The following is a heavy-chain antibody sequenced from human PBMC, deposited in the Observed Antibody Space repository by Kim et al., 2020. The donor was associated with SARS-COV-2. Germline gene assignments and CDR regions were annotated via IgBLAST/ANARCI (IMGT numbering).Heavy chain of an antibody. J-gene: IGHJ4*02. CDR1: GFIFSSYG. CDR3: AKNYDFWSGYFI. Sequence: GGSLRLSCAASGFIFSSYGMHWVRQAPGKGLEWVAVISYDGSNKYYADSVKGRFTISRDNSKNTLYLQMNSLRAEDTAVYYCAKNYDFWSGYFIWGQGTLVTVSS. D-gene: IGHD3-3*01. CDR2: ISYDGSNK. V-gene: IGHV3-30*18.